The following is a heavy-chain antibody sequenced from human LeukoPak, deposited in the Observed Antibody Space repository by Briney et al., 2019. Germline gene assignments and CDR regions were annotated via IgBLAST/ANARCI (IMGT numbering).Heavy chain of an antibody. CDR2: IYSGGST. D-gene: IGHD1-26*01. Sequence: AGSLRLSCAASGFTVSSNSVSWVRQAPGKGLEWVSLIYSGGSTYYPDSVKGRFTISRDNSKNTLYLQINSLRAEDTAVYYCERGGSYASFGFDYWGQGTLVTVSS. V-gene: IGHV3-53*01. J-gene: IGHJ4*02. CDR1: GFTVSSNS. CDR3: ERGGSYASFGFDY.